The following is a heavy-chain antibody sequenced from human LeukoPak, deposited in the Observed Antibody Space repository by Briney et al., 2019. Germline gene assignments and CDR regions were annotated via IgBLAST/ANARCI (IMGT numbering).Heavy chain of an antibody. CDR2: ISNNGDST. Sequence: PGGSLRLSCSASAFTFSSYAMHWVRQAPGKGLEFVSGISNNGDSTYYGDSVKGRFTISRDNSKNRLYLQMISLRAEDTAMYYCARDHYVDAFDIWGQGTMVTVSS. D-gene: IGHD3-16*01. CDR3: ARDHYVDAFDI. V-gene: IGHV3-64*04. CDR1: AFTFSSYA. J-gene: IGHJ3*02.